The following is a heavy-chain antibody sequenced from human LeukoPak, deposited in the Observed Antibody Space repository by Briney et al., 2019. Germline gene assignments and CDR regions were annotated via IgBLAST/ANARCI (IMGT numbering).Heavy chain of an antibody. CDR1: GYTLTELS. J-gene: IGHJ3*02. CDR2: FHPEDGET. Sequence: GASVKVSCKVSGYTLTELSMHCVRQAPGKGLEWMGGFHPEDGETIYAQKFQGRVTMTEHTSTDTAYREVNSVRSEDTAVYYCATGKAFDIWGQGTMVTVSS. V-gene: IGHV1-24*01. D-gene: IGHD1-26*01. CDR3: ATGKAFDI.